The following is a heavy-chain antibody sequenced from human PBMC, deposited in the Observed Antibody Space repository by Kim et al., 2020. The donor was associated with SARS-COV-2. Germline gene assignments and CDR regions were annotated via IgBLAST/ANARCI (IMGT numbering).Heavy chain of an antibody. D-gene: IGHD2-2*02. V-gene: IGHV3-48*01. J-gene: IGHJ4*02. CDR3: SDVYQSL. CDR2: SSGTK. Sequence: SSGTKYYAGTGKGRFTISRDKAKNSLYLQMNSLRAEDTAVYYCSDVYQSLWGQGTLVTVSS.